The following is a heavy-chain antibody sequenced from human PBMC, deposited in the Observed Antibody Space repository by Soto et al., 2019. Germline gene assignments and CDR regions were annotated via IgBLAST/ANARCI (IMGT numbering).Heavy chain of an antibody. Sequence: QVQLVESGGGVVQPGRSLRLSCAASGFTFSTYAMHWVRQAPGKGLEWVAVISYDGSNKYYADSVKGRFTISRDNPKNTXLLPMNRLRAEDTAVYYCARDKSPYSSGWHNRHFDYWGQGTLVTVSS. J-gene: IGHJ4*02. D-gene: IGHD6-19*01. CDR1: GFTFSTYA. V-gene: IGHV3-30-3*01. CDR2: ISYDGSNK. CDR3: ARDKSPYSSGWHNRHFDY.